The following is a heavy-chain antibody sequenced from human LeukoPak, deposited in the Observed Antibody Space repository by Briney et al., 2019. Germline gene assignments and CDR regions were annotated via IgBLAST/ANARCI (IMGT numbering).Heavy chain of an antibody. J-gene: IGHJ4*02. CDR2: IYYSGST. CDR1: AGSFSGYY. CDR3: ASARSSSWSWFTFDY. V-gene: IGHV4-34*01. Sequence: SEALSLTCAVYAGSFSGYYWGRIRQPPGKGLEWIGNIYYSGSTYYNPSLKSRVTISVDTSKNQLSLKLSSVTAADTAVYYCASARSSSWSWFTFDYCGQGSLVTVSS. D-gene: IGHD6-13*01.